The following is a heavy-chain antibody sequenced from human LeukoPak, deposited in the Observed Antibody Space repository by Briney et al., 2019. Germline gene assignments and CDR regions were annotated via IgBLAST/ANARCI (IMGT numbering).Heavy chain of an antibody. D-gene: IGHD3-10*01. Sequence: SETLSLTCTVSGGSISSYYWSWIRQPPGKGLDWIGYVHYSGTTNSNPSLKSRVTISVDTSKNQFSLKLNSVTAADTAVYYCARDSGIASGAFDIWGQGTMVTVSS. J-gene: IGHJ3*02. CDR2: VHYSGTT. CDR1: GGSISSYY. V-gene: IGHV4-59*01. CDR3: ARDSGIASGAFDI.